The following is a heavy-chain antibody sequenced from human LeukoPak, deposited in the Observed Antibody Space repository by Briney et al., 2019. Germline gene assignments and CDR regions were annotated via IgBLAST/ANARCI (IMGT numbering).Heavy chain of an antibody. CDR1: GYTLTELS. D-gene: IGHD3-22*01. V-gene: IGHV1-24*01. Sequence: GASVKVSCKVSGYTLTELSMHWVRQAPGKGLEWMGGFDPEGGETIYAQKFQGRVTMTEDTSTDTAYMELSSLRSEDTAVYYCATGGYYYDSSGRGPYYYGMDVWGQGTTVTVSS. CDR2: FDPEGGET. J-gene: IGHJ6*02. CDR3: ATGGYYYDSSGRGPYYYGMDV.